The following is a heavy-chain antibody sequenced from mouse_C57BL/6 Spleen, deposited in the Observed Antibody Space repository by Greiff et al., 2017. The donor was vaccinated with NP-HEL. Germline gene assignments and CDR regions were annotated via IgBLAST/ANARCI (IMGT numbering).Heavy chain of an antibody. D-gene: IGHD1-1*01. V-gene: IGHV1-54*01. Sequence: QLQQSGAELVRPGTSVKVSCKASGYAFTNYLIEWVKQRPGQGLEWIGVINPGSGGTNYNEKFKGKATLTADKSSSTAYMQLRRLTSEDSAVYVCARKDYGSSYVGYFDVWGTGTTVTVSS. J-gene: IGHJ1*03. CDR3: ARKDYGSSYVGYFDV. CDR2: INPGSGGT. CDR1: GYAFTNYL.